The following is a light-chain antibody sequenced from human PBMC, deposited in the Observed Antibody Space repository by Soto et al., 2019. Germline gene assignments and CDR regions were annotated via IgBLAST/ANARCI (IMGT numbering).Light chain of an antibody. CDR2: AAS. CDR3: QQLNSYPLT. CDR1: QGISSY. J-gene: IGKJ4*01. Sequence: IQLTQSPSSLSASVGDRVTITCRASQGISSYLTWYQQKPGKAPKLLIYAASTLQSGVPSRFSGTGSGTDFTLTSSSLQPEDFATYHCQQLNSYPLTFGGGTKVDIK. V-gene: IGKV1-9*01.